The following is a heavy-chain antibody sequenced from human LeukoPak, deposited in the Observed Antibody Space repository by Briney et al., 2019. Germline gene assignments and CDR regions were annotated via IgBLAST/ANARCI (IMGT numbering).Heavy chain of an antibody. CDR1: GFTFSSYG. CDR3: ASGGIYYGAAFDF. V-gene: IGHV3-30*02. CDR2: IQYDGSNQ. D-gene: IGHD1-26*01. J-gene: IGHJ4*02. Sequence: GGSLRLSCAASGFTFSSYGMHWVRQAPGKGLEWVAYIQYDGSNQQYADSVKGRFSISRDNAKNSLYLQMNSLRAEDTALYYCASGGIYYGAAFDFWGQGSLVTVSA.